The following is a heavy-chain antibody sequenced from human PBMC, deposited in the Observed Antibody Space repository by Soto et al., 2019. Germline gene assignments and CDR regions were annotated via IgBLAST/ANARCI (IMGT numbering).Heavy chain of an antibody. J-gene: IGHJ3*02. CDR2: IYWDDDK. CDR1: GFSLSTSGVG. D-gene: IGHD3-16*02. V-gene: IGHV2-5*02. Sequence: ESGPTLGNPTHSLTLNCTFPGFSLSTSGVGVGWIRQPPGKALEWLALIYWDDDKRYSPSLKSRLTITKDTSQNQVVLTMTNMDPVDTATYYCAHTYRPYRSGIGAFDIWGQGTMVTVS. CDR3: AHTYRPYRSGIGAFDI.